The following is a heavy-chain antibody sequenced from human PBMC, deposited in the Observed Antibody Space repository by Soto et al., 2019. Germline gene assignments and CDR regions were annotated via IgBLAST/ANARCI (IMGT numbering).Heavy chain of an antibody. CDR1: GFTFSSYA. CDR3: AKDRPSCSDYVWGRNDY. Sequence: EVQLLESGGGLVQPGGSLRLSCAASGFTFSSYAMSWVRQAPGKGLEWVSAISRSGGSTYYADPVKGRFTIARDNSKNTLYLQMNSLRAEDTAVSYCAKDRPSCSDYVWGRNDYWGQGTLVTVSS. J-gene: IGHJ4*02. D-gene: IGHD3-16*01. CDR2: ISRSGGST. V-gene: IGHV3-23*01.